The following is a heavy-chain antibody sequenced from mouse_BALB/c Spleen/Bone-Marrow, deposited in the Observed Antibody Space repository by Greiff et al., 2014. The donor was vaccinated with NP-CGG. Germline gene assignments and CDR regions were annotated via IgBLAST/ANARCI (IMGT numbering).Heavy chain of an antibody. V-gene: IGHV1-69*02. J-gene: IGHJ3*01. Sequence: QVQLKESGAELVKPGAPVKLSCKASGYTFTSYWMNWVKQRPGRGPEWIGRIDPSDSETHYNQKFKDKATLTVDKSSSTAYIQLSSLTSEDSGVYYCARRGYGYGFAYWGQGTLVTVSA. CDR2: IDPSDSET. CDR3: ARRGYGYGFAY. CDR1: GYTFTSYW. D-gene: IGHD1-2*01.